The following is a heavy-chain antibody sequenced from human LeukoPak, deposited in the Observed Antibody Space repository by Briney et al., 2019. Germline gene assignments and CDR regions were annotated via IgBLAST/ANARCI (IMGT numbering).Heavy chain of an antibody. CDR3: ARGRPDKYYDFWSGYLASDYYYYYYMDV. CDR2: INHSGST. Sequence: SETLSLTCAVYGGSFSGYYWSWIRQPPGRGLEWIGEINHSGSTNYNPSLKSRVTISVDTSKNQFSLRLSSVTAADTAVYYCARGRPDKYYDFWSGYLASDYYYYYYMDVWGKGTTVTVSS. V-gene: IGHV4-34*01. CDR1: GGSFSGYY. J-gene: IGHJ6*03. D-gene: IGHD3-3*01.